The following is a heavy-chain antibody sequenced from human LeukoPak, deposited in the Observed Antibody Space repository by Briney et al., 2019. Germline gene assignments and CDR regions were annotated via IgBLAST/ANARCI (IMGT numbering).Heavy chain of an antibody. D-gene: IGHD4-17*01. CDR1: GFTVSSNY. V-gene: IGHV3-53*01. CDR3: ARGRVGATVTSP. J-gene: IGHJ5*02. CDR2: IYSGGST. Sequence: PGGSLRLSCAASGFTVSSNYMSWVRLAPGKGLEWVSVIYSGGSTYYADSVKGRFTISRDNSKNTLYLQMNSLRAEDTAVYYCARGRVGATVTSPWGQGTLVTVSS.